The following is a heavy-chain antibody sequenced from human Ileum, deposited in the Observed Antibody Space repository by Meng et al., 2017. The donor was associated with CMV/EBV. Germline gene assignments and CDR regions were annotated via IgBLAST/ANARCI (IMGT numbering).Heavy chain of an antibody. V-gene: IGHV1-2*02. CDR1: GYTFTGYF. CDR2: INPNSGGT. D-gene: IGHD3-3*01. CDR3: ARGDDFGSGRKRYFDL. J-gene: IGHJ2*01. Sequence: VQLVQAGPEAEEPVASVKVSGTASGYTFTGYFLHWGRQAPGQGLEWMGWINPNSGGTNYAQKFQGRVTMSRDTSTTTAYMDLSNLRSDDTAMYYCARGDDFGSGRKRYFDLWGRGTLVTVSS.